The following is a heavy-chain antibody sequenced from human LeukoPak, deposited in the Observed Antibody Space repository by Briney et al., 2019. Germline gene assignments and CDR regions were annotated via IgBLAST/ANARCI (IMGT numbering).Heavy chain of an antibody. V-gene: IGHV5-51*01. D-gene: IGHD2-15*01. Sequence: GESLKISCKGSGYSFTSYWIGWVRQMPGKGLEWMGITYPGDSDTRYSPSFQGQVTISADKSISTAYLQWSSLKASDTAMYYCARGGYCSGGSCYAFDYWGQGTLVTVSS. CDR3: ARGGYCSGGSCYAFDY. CDR2: TYPGDSDT. J-gene: IGHJ4*02. CDR1: GYSFTSYW.